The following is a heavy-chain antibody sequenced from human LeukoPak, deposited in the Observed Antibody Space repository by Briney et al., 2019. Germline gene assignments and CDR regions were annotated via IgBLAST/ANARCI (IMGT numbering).Heavy chain of an antibody. CDR1: GFTFSSYG. V-gene: IGHV3-23*01. J-gene: IGHJ3*02. CDR3: AKDLGAFDI. CDR2: ISGSGGST. Sequence: HAGGSLRLSCAASGFTFSSYGMHWVRQAPGKGLEWVSAISGSGGSTYYADSVKGRFTISRDNSKNTLYLQMNSLRAEDTAVYYCAKDLGAFDIWGQGTMVTVSS.